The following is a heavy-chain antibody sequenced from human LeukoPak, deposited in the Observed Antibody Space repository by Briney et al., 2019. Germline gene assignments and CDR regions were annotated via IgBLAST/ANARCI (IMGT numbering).Heavy chain of an antibody. D-gene: IGHD6-19*01. CDR3: ASAGSGLY. J-gene: IGHJ4*02. V-gene: IGHV3-48*03. CDR2: ISSSGSTL. CDR1: GFTFSNYE. Sequence: GGSLRLSCAASGFTFSNYEMNWVRQAPGKGLEWVSYISSSGSTLYYADSVKGRFTISRDNAKNSLYLQMNSLRDEDTAVYYCASAGSGLYWGQGTLVTVSS.